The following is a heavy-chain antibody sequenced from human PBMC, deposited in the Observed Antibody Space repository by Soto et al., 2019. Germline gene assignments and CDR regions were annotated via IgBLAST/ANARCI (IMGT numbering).Heavy chain of an antibody. D-gene: IGHD3-3*01. J-gene: IGHJ4*02. V-gene: IGHV1-69*02. CDR1: GGTFSSYT. Sequence: QVQLVQSGAEVKKPGSSVKVSCKASGGTFSSYTISWVRQAPGQGLEWMGRIIPILGIANYAQKFQGRVTITADKATSTAYMELSSLRSEDTAVYYCARSPTVQDFWSGYYTFAYWGQGTLVTVSS. CDR3: ARSPTVQDFWSGYYTFAY. CDR2: IIPILGIA.